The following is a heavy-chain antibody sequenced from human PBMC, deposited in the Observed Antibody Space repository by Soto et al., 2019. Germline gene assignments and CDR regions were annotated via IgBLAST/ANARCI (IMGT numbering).Heavy chain of an antibody. CDR3: ARHATRSYDY. Sequence: ASETLSLTCTVSRGSISTYYWSWIRQPPGKGLECIGYIYYNGNTNYNPSLKSRVTISVDTSKNQFTLNLNSVTAADTAVYYCARHATRSYDYWGQGTQVTVSS. CDR1: RGSISTYY. V-gene: IGHV4-59*08. CDR2: IYYNGNT. J-gene: IGHJ4*02.